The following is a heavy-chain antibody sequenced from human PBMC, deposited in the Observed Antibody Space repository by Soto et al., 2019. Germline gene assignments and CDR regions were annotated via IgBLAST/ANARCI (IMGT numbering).Heavy chain of an antibody. Sequence: EVQLLESGGGLVQPGGSLRLSCAASGFTFSSYAMSWVRQAPRKGLEWVSAISGSGGSTYYADSVKGRFTISRDNSKNTLYLQMNSLRAEDTAVYYCAKSETIVVVPAAIDYWGQGTLVTVSS. J-gene: IGHJ4*02. D-gene: IGHD2-2*01. V-gene: IGHV3-23*01. CDR1: GFTFSSYA. CDR2: ISGSGGST. CDR3: AKSETIVVVPAAIDY.